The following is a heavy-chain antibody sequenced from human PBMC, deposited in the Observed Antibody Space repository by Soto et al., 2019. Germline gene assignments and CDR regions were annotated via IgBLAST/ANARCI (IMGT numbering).Heavy chain of an antibody. V-gene: IGHV1-18*04. CDR1: GYTFTTYG. J-gene: IGHJ4*01. Sequence: QVQLVQSGAEVKKTGASVKVSCKASGYTFTTYGITWVRQAPGQGLEWMGWISAYRGNTNYAQKIQARFTVTTDTSTNPAYMVLGSLGSDDTAVYYWARVVKAGDFGDYGRYYFDYWGHGTLVTVSS. CDR3: ARVVKAGDFGDYGRYYFDY. CDR2: ISAYRGNT. D-gene: IGHD4-17*01.